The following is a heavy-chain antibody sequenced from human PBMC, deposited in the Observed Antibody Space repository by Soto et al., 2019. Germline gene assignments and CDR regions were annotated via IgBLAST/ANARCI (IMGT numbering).Heavy chain of an antibody. V-gene: IGHV6-1*01. D-gene: IGHD5-12*01. Sequence: QTLSHTCTISGDSVSINTASWNWIRQSPSRGLEWLGRTYFRSKWYNDYAVSVKSRIIINPDTSNNQFSLQLNSVTPEDTAVYFCAKGDNLGPKIGYAFDPWGQGIMVTVS. CDR3: AKGDNLGPKIGYAFDP. CDR2: TYFRSKWYN. CDR1: GDSVSINTAS. J-gene: IGHJ5*02.